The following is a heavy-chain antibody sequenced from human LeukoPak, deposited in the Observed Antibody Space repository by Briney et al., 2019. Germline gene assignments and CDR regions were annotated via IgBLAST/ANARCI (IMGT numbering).Heavy chain of an antibody. CDR3: ARGDVDTAMSLDY. Sequence: PSQTLSLTCAVSGGSISSGGYSWSWIRQPPGKGLEWIGYIYHSGSTYYNPSLKSRVTISVDRSKNQFSLKLSSVTAADTAVYYCARGDVDTAMSLDYWGQGTLVTVSS. D-gene: IGHD5-18*01. V-gene: IGHV4-30-2*01. J-gene: IGHJ4*02. CDR2: IYHSGST. CDR1: GGSISSGGYS.